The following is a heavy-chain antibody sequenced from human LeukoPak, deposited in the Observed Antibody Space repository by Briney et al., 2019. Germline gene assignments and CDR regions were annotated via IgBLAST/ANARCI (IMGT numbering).Heavy chain of an antibody. Sequence: GGSLRLSCAASGFIVSSNYMSWVRQAPAKGLEWVSYISSSSSMIYYADSVKGRFTISRDNAKNSLYLQMNSLRAEDTAVYYCAREKVVPAATIYYYYSMDVWGQGTTVTVSS. CDR2: ISSSSSMI. CDR3: AREKVVPAATIYYYYSMDV. D-gene: IGHD2-2*01. V-gene: IGHV3-48*01. CDR1: GFIVSSNY. J-gene: IGHJ6*02.